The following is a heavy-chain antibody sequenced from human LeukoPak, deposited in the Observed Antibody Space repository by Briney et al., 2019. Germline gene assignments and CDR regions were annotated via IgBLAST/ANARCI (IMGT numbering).Heavy chain of an antibody. CDR2: IYTSGST. CDR1: GGSISSYY. Sequence: SETLSLTCTVSGGSISSYYWSWIRQPAGKGLEWIGRIYTSGSTNYNPSLKSRVTMSVDTSKNQFSLKLSSVTAADTAVYYCAREDSSGWDGWYFDLWGRGTLVTVSS. V-gene: IGHV4-4*07. J-gene: IGHJ2*01. D-gene: IGHD6-19*01. CDR3: AREDSSGWDGWYFDL.